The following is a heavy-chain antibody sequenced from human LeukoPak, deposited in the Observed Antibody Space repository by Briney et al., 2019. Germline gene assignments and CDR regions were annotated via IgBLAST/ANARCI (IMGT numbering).Heavy chain of an antibody. CDR1: GGTFSSNA. J-gene: IGHJ6*03. CDR3: AMITSVGRPAAHNGPYYYYMDV. D-gene: IGHD2-2*01. V-gene: IGHV1-69*13. Sequence: SVKVSCKASGGTFSSNAISWVRQAPGQGLEWMGGIIPIFGTANYAQKFQGRVTITADESTSTAYMELSSLRSEDTAVYYCAMITSVGRPAAHNGPYYYYMDVWGKGTTVTVSS. CDR2: IIPIFGTA.